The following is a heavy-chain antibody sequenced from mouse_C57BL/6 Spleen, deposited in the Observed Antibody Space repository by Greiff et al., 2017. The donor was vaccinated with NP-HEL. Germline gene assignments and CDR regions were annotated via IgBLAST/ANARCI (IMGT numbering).Heavy chain of an antibody. J-gene: IGHJ1*03. V-gene: IGHV1-15*01. CDR2: IYPETGGT. CDR3: TRRTGKRKACGSLYFDV. Sequence: VKLQESGAELVRPGASVTLSCKASGYTFTDYEMHWVKQTPVHGLEWIGAIYPETGGTAYNQKFKGKAILTADKSSSTAYMELRSLTSEDSAVYYGTRRTGKRKACGSLYFDVWGTGTTVTVSS. D-gene: IGHD1-1*02. CDR1: GYTFTDYE.